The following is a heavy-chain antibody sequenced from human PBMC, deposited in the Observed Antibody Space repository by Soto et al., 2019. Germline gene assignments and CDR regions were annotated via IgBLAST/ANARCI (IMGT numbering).Heavy chain of an antibody. CDR2: ISWNSGSI. CDR3: AKALYYYYGMDV. Sequence: EVQLVESGGGLVQPGRSLRLSCAASGFTFDDYAMHWVRQAPGKGLEWVSGISWNSGSIGYADSVKGRFTISRDNAKNSLYLHMNSLIAEDTALYYCAKALYYYYGMDVWGQGTTVTVSS. V-gene: IGHV3-9*01. J-gene: IGHJ6*02. CDR1: GFTFDDYA.